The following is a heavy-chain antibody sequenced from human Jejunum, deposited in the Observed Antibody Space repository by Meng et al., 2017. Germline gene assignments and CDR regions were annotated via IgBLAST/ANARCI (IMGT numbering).Heavy chain of an antibody. CDR1: GFTFSNHW. CDR2: IKNDGSEK. J-gene: IGHJ4*02. V-gene: IGHV3-7*01. Sequence: GESLKISCAASGFTFSNHWMSWVRQAPGKGLEWVANIKNDGSEKYYVDSVKGRFTISRDNAQSSLSLQMNSLRAEDTAVYYCARYRDSIDYWGQGTLVTSPQ. CDR3: ARYRDSIDY. D-gene: IGHD1-14*01.